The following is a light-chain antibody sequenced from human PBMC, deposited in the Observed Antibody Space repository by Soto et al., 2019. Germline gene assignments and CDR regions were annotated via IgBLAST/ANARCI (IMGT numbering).Light chain of an antibody. CDR2: LEGSGSY. CDR1: SGHSSYI. Sequence: QSVLTQSSSASASLGSSVKLTCTLSSGHSSYIIAWHQQQPAKAPRYLMKLEGSGSYNKGSGVPDRFSGSSSGADRYLTISNLQFEDEADYYCETWDSNTHVFGGGTQLTVL. CDR3: ETWDSNTHV. V-gene: IGLV4-60*02. J-gene: IGLJ3*02.